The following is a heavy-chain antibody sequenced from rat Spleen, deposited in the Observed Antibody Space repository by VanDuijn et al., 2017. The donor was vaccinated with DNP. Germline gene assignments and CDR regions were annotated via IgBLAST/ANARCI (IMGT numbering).Heavy chain of an antibody. V-gene: IGHV5-31*01. CDR2: ISTSGEYT. J-gene: IGHJ3*01. CDR1: GFTFNIYW. CDR3: VTSTGAY. D-gene: IGHD1-11*01. Sequence: EVQLVESGGDLLQPGRSLKLSCVASGFTFNIYWMTWIRQVPGKGLEWVASISTSGEYTHYRDSVKGRFTISRDNAKSTQYLQMDSLRSEDTATYYCVTSTGAYWGQGTLVTVSS.